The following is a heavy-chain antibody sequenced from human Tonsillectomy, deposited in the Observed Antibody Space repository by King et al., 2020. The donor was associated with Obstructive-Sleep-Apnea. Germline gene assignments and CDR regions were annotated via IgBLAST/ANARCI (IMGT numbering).Heavy chain of an antibody. CDR3: ARSTYYSFDY. J-gene: IGHJ4*02. D-gene: IGHD3-22*01. CDR1: GFTFSAYY. Sequence: QLVESGGGLVQPGGSLSLSCAASGFTFSAYYMSWVRQAPGKGLEWVANIKKDGTERYCVDSVRGRFTISRDNAENSQYLQMDSLRVEDTAVYYCARSTYYSFDYWGQGTLVTVSS. V-gene: IGHV3-7*01. CDR2: IKKDGTER.